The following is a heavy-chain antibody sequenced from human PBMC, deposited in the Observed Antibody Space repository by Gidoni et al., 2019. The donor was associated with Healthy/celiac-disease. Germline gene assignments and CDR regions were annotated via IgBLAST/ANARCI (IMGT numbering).Heavy chain of an antibody. V-gene: IGHV3-48*01. D-gene: IGHD3-22*01. CDR2: ISSSSSTI. CDR1: GFTFSSYS. Sequence: EVQLVESGGGLVQPGGSLRLSCAASGFTFSSYSMNWVRQAPGKGLEWVSYISSSSSTIYYADAVKGRFTISRDNAKNSLYLQMNSLRAEDTAVYYCARPEVDDSSGLYYFDYWGQGTLVTVSS. CDR3: ARPEVDDSSGLYYFDY. J-gene: IGHJ4*02.